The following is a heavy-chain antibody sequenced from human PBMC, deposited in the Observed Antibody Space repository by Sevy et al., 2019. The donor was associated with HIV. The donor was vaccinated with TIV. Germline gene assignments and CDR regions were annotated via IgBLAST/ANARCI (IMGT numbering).Heavy chain of an antibody. V-gene: IGHV4-59*01. CDR1: GGSISNYF. CDR3: AKESIGADGDFDY. D-gene: IGHD6-6*01. Sequence: SETLSLTCTVSGGSISNYFWSWIRQPPGKGLEWIGYIYYSGSTNYNPSLKSRITISVDTSKNQFALKLSSVTAADTAVYYWAKESIGADGDFDYWGQGTLVTVSS. CDR2: IYYSGST. J-gene: IGHJ4*02.